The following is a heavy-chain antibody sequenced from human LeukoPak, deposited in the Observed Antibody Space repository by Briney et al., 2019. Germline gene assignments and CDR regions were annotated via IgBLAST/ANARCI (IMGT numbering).Heavy chain of an antibody. V-gene: IGHV4-34*01. J-gene: IGHJ4*02. CDR1: GGSFSGYY. D-gene: IGHD4-23*01. CDR2: MHHTGST. Sequence: PSETLSLTCAVYGGSFSGYYWSWIRQPPGKGLEWIAIMHHTGSTHYNPSLQSRVTISIDTSKNHFSLKLRSVSAADTAIYYCATSEGGGFFDYWGQGTPVTVSS. CDR3: ATSEGGGFFDY.